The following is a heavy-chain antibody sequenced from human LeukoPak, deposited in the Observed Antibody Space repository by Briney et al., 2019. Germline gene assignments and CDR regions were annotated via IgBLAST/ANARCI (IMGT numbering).Heavy chain of an antibody. D-gene: IGHD1-20*01. J-gene: IGHJ6*02. CDR2: IYTSGST. CDR1: GGSISSGSYY. V-gene: IGHV4-61*02. Sequence: SQTLSLTCTASGGSISSGSYYWSWIRQPAGKGLEWIGRIYTSGSTNYNPSLKSRVTISVDTSKNQFSLKLSSVTAADTAVYYCAGESHNWIRSQAYYYYYGMDVWGQGTTVTVSS. CDR3: AGESHNWIRSQAYYYYYGMDV.